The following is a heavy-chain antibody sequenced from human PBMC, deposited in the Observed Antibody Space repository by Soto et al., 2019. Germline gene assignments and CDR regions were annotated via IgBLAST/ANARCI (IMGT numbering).Heavy chain of an antibody. V-gene: IGHV4-59*01. CDR3: ARSERPSIFDF. CDR2: IYYSGST. Sequence: LSLTCTVSGGSISSYYWSWIRQPPGKGLEWIGYIYYSGSTNYNPSLKSRVTISVDTSKNQFSLKLSSVTAADTAVYYCARSERPSIFDFWGQGTLVTVSS. J-gene: IGHJ4*02. CDR1: GGSISSYY.